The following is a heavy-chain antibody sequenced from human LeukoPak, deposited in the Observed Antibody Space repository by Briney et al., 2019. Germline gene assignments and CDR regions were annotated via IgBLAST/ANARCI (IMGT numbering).Heavy chain of an antibody. CDR3: ARGGVGPTTNWFDP. CDR2: IYHTGST. CDR1: GGSISSGSYY. Sequence: SQTLSLTCTVSGGSISSGSYYWSWIRQPPGKGLEWIGYIYHTGSTYYNPSLASRVTISVDRSKNQFSLRLTSVTAADTAVFYCARGGVGPTTNWFDPWGQGTLVTVSS. V-gene: IGHV4-30-2*01. D-gene: IGHD1-26*01. J-gene: IGHJ5*02.